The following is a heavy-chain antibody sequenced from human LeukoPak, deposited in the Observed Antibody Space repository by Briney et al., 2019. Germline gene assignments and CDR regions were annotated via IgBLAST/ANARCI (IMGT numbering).Heavy chain of an antibody. V-gene: IGHV4-4*02. Sequence: SETLSLTCAVSGGSISSKNWWSWVRQPPGKGLEWIGEIYHSGSTNNNPSLKSRVTISVDKSKNQFSLNLRSVTAADTAVYYCARAGLGCSGGSCYGGLDYWGQGALVTVSS. CDR1: GGSISSKNW. J-gene: IGHJ4*02. CDR2: IYHSGST. CDR3: ARAGLGCSGGSCYGGLDY. D-gene: IGHD2-15*01.